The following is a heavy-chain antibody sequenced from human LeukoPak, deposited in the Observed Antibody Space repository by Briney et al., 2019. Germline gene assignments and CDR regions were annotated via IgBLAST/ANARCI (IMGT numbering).Heavy chain of an antibody. CDR1: GGSISSYY. V-gene: IGHV4-59*01. J-gene: IGHJ6*03. Sequence: PSETLTLTCTVSGGSISSYYWSWIRQPPGKGLEWIGYIYYSGSTNYNPSLKSRVTISVDTSKNQFSLKLSSVTAADTAVYYCARSGYSSGWYVGNYYYYYYMDVWGKGTTVTVSS. D-gene: IGHD6-19*01. CDR2: IYYSGST. CDR3: ARSGYSSGWYVGNYYYYYYMDV.